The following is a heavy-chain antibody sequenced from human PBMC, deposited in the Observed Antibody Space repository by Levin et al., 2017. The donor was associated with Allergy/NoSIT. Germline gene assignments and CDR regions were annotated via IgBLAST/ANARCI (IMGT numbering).Heavy chain of an antibody. CDR2: ISTHNGNT. CDR1: GYTFKNYG. D-gene: IGHD2-2*01. CDR3: ARFVVTPVSYFYMDV. V-gene: IGHV1-18*01. J-gene: IGHJ6*03. Sequence: VASVKVSCKASGYTFKNYGISWVRQAPGQGLEWMGWISTHNGNTNYAQSFQGRVTMTTDTSTSPADMELRSLISDDTAVYYCARFVVTPVSYFYMDVWGKGTTVTVSS.